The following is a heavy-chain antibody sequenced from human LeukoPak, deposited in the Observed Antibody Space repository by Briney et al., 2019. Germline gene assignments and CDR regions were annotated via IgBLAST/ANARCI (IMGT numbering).Heavy chain of an antibody. CDR2: INSDGSST. V-gene: IGHV3-74*01. CDR1: GFTFSSYW. Sequence: LAGGSLRLSCAASGFTFSSYWMHWVRQAPGKGLVWVSRINSDGSSTSYADSVKGRFTISRDNAKNTLYLQMNSLRAEDTAVYYCAREDCSGGSCYSRRGFDYWGQGTLVTVSS. J-gene: IGHJ4*02. CDR3: AREDCSGGSCYSRRGFDY. D-gene: IGHD2-15*01.